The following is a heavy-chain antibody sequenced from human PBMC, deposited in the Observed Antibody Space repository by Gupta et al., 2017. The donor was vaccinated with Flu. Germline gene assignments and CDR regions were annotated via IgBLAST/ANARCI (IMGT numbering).Heavy chain of an antibody. Sequence: QVLLVQSVAEVKKPGASVKLSCRASGYTFHNSPFHWVRQAPGQRLEWMGWINAGKGNTKYSQNFQGRVTITSDSSASTAYMELSGLISEDTAVYYCASAIDITVTTAFDYWGQGTLVTVSS. D-gene: IGHD4-17*01. CDR3: ASAIDITVTTAFDY. CDR2: INAGKGNT. V-gene: IGHV1-3*01. CDR1: GYTFHNSP. J-gene: IGHJ4*02.